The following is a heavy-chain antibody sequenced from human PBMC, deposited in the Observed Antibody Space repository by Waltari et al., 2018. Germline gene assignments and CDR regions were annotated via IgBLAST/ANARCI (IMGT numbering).Heavy chain of an antibody. CDR1: GFTVSTNT. CDR3: ARARDEQTAMVYFDH. V-gene: IGHV3-66*02. J-gene: IGHJ4*02. D-gene: IGHD5-18*01. Sequence: EVDLVESGGGLVHPGGSLRLSCAASGFTVSTNTMTWVRRVPGRCLEGVAIIYPPWSTYNADSVDGRFTNSRDVSKNMVHLQMNSLRPEDTAIYYCARARDEQTAMVYFDHWGQGTLVSVSS. CDR2: IYPPWST.